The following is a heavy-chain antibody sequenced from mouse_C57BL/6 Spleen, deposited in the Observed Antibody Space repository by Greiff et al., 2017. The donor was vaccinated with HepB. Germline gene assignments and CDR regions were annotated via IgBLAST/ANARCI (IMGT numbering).Heavy chain of an antibody. Sequence: VQLQQSVAELVRPGASVKLSCTASGFNIKNTYLHWVKQRPEQGLEWIGRIDPANGNTKYAPKFQGKATITSDTSTHTAYLQLSSLTSEDTAISYCARDTTVVATRFDYCGQGTTLTVSS. D-gene: IGHD1-1*01. CDR3: ARDTTVVATRFDY. J-gene: IGHJ2*01. CDR1: GFNIKNTY. CDR2: IDPANGNT. V-gene: IGHV14-3*01.